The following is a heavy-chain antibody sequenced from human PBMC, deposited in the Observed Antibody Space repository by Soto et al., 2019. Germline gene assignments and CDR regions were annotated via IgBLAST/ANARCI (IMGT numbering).Heavy chain of an antibody. CDR1: GGSISSSSYY. CDR3: AIPGAFYYYYGMDV. D-gene: IGHD3-10*01. V-gene: IGHV4-39*01. CDR2: IYYSGST. Sequence: SETLSLTCTVSGGSISSSSYYWGWIRQPPGKGLEWIGSIYYSGSTYYNPSLKSRVTISVDTSKNQFSLKLSSVTAADTAVYYCAIPGAFYYYYGMDVWGQGTTVTVYS. J-gene: IGHJ6*02.